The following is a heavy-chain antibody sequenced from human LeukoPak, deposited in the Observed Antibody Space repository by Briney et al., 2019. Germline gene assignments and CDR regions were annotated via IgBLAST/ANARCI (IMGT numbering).Heavy chain of an antibody. CDR2: IYDTGNT. Sequence: TPSETLSLTCSVSGGSISTYYWSWIRQPPGKGLEWIGYIYDTGNTNYNPSLKSRVTISVDMSKNQFSLQLSSVTTADTAVYYCARGGRWAIFAFDPWGQGTLVTVSS. CDR3: ARGGRWAIFAFDP. D-gene: IGHD3-3*01. J-gene: IGHJ5*02. CDR1: GGSISTYY. V-gene: IGHV4-59*01.